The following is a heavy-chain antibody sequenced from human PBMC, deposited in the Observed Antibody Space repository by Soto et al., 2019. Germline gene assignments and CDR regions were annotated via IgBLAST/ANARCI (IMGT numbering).Heavy chain of an antibody. CDR3: ARGRDYDFWSGSQDYYGMDV. CDR1: GGSFSGYY. Sequence: PSETLSLTCAVYGGSFSGYYWSWIRQPPGKGLEWIGEINHSGSTNYNPSLKSRVNISVDTSKNQFSLKLSSVTAADTAVYYCARGRDYDFWSGSQDYYGMDVWGQGTTVTVSS. J-gene: IGHJ6*02. D-gene: IGHD3-3*01. CDR2: INHSGST. V-gene: IGHV4-34*01.